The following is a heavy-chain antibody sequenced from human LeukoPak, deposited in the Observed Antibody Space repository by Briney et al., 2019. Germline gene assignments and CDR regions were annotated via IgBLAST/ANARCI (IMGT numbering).Heavy chain of an antibody. CDR2: ISTRGTTI. J-gene: IGHJ4*02. CDR3: ARAWTAYKPLDY. V-gene: IGHV3-48*03. CDR1: GFTFSSYD. D-gene: IGHD3/OR15-3a*01. Sequence: GGSLRLSCAASGFTFSSYDMNWVRQAPGKGLEWVSYISTRGTTIHYADSVKGRFTISRDNAKNSLYLQMNSLRAEDTAVYYCARAWTAYKPLDYWGQGTLVTVSS.